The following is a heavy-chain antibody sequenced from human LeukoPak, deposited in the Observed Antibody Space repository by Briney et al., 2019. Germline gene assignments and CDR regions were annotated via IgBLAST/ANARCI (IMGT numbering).Heavy chain of an antibody. Sequence: PGGSLRLSCAASGFTFSSYSMNWVHQAPGKGLEWVSYISSSSSAIYYAGSVKGRFTISRDNAKNPLYLQMNSLRAEDTAVYYCASVSSGWVTVGYWGQGTLVTVSS. CDR3: ASVSSGWVTVGY. D-gene: IGHD6-19*01. CDR1: GFTFSSYS. CDR2: ISSSSSAI. J-gene: IGHJ4*02. V-gene: IGHV3-48*01.